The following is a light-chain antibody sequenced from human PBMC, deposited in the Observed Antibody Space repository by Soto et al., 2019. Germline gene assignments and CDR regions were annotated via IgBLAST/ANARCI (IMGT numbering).Light chain of an antibody. CDR3: AAWDDSLNGWV. CDR1: SSNIGSNT. CDR2: SNN. J-gene: IGLJ3*02. V-gene: IGLV1-44*01. Sequence: QSVLTQPPSASGTPGQRVTISCSGSSSNIGSNTVSWYQQLPGTAPKLLIYSNNQRPSGVPDRFSGSKSGTSASLAISGLKSEDEADYYCAAWDDSLNGWVFGGGTQLTVL.